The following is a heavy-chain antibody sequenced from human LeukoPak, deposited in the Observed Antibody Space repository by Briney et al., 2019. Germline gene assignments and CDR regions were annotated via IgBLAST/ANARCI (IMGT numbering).Heavy chain of an antibody. V-gene: IGHV4-30-2*01. CDR1: GGSISSGGYS. J-gene: IGHJ4*02. Sequence: SETLSLTCAVSGGSISSGGYSWSWIRQPPGKGLEWIGYIYHSGSTYYNPSLKSRVTISVDTSKNQFSLKLSSVTAADTAVYYCAKGGYSGYDLIRSFYYWGQGTLVTVSS. D-gene: IGHD5-12*01. CDR3: AKGGYSGYDLIRSFYY. CDR2: IYHSGST.